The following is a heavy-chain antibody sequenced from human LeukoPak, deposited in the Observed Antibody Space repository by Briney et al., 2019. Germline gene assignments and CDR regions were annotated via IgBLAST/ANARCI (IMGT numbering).Heavy chain of an antibody. CDR1: GFTFSDYY. CDR3: AKSRWETYAVRAFDI. D-gene: IGHD1-26*01. Sequence: GGSLRLSCVASGFTFSDYYMSWIRQAPGKGLEWVSYISSSGSTKYYADSVQGRFTISRDNAKDSVYLQMNSLRAEDTAVYYCAKSRWETYAVRAFDIWGQGTMVTVSS. CDR2: ISSSGSTK. J-gene: IGHJ3*02. V-gene: IGHV3-11*01.